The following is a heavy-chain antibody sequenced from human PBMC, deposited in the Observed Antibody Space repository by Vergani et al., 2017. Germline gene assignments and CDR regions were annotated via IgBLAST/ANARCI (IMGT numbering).Heavy chain of an antibody. J-gene: IGHJ3*02. CDR2: IKQDGSEK. CDR1: GFTFSSYW. V-gene: IGHV3-7*03. Sequence: EVQLVESGGGLVQPGGSLRLSCAASGFTFSSYWMSWVRQAPGKGLEWVANIKQDGSEKYYVDSVKGRFTISRDNAKNSLYLQMNSLRAEDTAVYYCARVRYSSGIDAFDIWGQGTMVTVSS. D-gene: IGHD6-19*01. CDR3: ARVRYSSGIDAFDI.